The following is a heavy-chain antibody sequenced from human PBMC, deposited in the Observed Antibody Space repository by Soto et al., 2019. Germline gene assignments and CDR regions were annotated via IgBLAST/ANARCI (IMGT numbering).Heavy chain of an antibody. CDR3: ARRESTVTYLDY. V-gene: IGHV4-59*08. D-gene: IGHD4-17*01. J-gene: IGHJ4*02. CDR2: IYYSGST. CDR1: GGSISSYY. Sequence: SETLSLTCTVSGGSISSYYWSWIRQPPGKGLEWIGYIYYSGSTNYNPSLKSRVTISVDTSKNQFSLKLSSVTAADTAVYYCARRESTVTYLDYWGQGTLVTVSS.